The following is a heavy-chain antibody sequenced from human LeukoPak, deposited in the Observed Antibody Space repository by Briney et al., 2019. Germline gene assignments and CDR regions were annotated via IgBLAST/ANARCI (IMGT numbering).Heavy chain of an antibody. CDR1: GASISSVNL. Sequence: SGTLSLTCAVSGASISSVNLWSWVRQPPGRGLEGIGEMYLSGTATYNPSLKGRVTISIDKSENQFSLKLTSVTAADTAVYYCARGAYSYGSSHDYWGQGTLVTVSS. CDR2: MYLSGTA. J-gene: IGHJ4*02. D-gene: IGHD5-18*01. V-gene: IGHV4-4*02. CDR3: ARGAYSYGSSHDY.